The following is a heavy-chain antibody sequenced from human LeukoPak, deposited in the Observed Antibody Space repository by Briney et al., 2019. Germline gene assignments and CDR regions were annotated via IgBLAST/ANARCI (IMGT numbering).Heavy chain of an antibody. CDR1: GFPFSSFA. D-gene: IGHD2-15*01. CDR2: IDGSGANT. J-gene: IGHJ4*02. CDR3: AKLFTRVVVVAADY. Sequence: PGGSLRLSCAASGFPFSSFAMSWVRQAPGKGPEWVSAIDGSGANTYYADSVKGRFTISRDNSKNTLYLQMNSLRAEDTAVYYCAKLFTRVVVVAADYWGQGTLVTVSS. V-gene: IGHV3-23*01.